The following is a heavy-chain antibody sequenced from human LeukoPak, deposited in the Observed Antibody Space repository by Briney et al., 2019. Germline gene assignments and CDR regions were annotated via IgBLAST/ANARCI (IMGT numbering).Heavy chain of an antibody. D-gene: IGHD4-17*01. CDR3: ARLQYGDFSFDY. J-gene: IGHJ4*02. Sequence: SETLSLTCTVAGGSISSSSDYWGWIREPAGKGLEWIGSIYYSGSTSYNPSLKSRVTISVDTSKNQFSLRLSSVTAADTAVYYCARLQYGDFSFDYWGQGTLVTVSS. V-gene: IGHV4-39*01. CDR1: GGSISSSSDY. CDR2: IYYSGST.